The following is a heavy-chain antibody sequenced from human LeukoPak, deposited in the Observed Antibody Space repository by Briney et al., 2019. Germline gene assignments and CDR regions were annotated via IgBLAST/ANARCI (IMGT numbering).Heavy chain of an antibody. V-gene: IGHV4-59*12. CDR1: GGSISTYY. Sequence: SETLSLTCTVSGGSISTYYWSWIRQPPGKGLEWIGYIYYSGSTSYNPSLKSRVTISVDTSKNQFSLKLSSVTAADTAVYFCARVRLTMGFIFDNWGQGALVTVSS. J-gene: IGHJ4*02. CDR3: ARVRLTMGFIFDN. CDR2: IYYSGST. D-gene: IGHD4/OR15-4a*01.